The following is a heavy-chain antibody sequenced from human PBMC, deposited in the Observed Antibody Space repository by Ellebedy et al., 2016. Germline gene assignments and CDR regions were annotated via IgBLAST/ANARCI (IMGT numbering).Heavy chain of an antibody. D-gene: IGHD6-19*01. CDR1: GFTLTGYG. CDR2: MWYHGRNT. Sequence: GESLKISCAASGFTLTGYGIHWVRQAPGKGLEWVAVMWYHGRNTYYADSVRGRFTISRDNSNNTLYLQMNSLRDEDTARYYCVRRPRGEVAGHSWFDPWGQGTLVTVSS. CDR3: VRRPRGEVAGHSWFDP. V-gene: IGHV3-33*01. J-gene: IGHJ5*02.